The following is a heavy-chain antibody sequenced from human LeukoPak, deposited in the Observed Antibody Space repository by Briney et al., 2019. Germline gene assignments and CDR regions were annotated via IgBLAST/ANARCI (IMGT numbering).Heavy chain of an antibody. CDR3: ARDSLAIVVVPAAIPVEEVGFDY. D-gene: IGHD2-2*02. CDR2: IRYDGSNK. V-gene: IGHV3-30*02. CDR1: GFTFNNYD. Sequence: PGGSLRLSCAASGFTFNNYDMHWVRQAPGKGLEWVAFIRYDGSNKYYADSVKGRFTISRDNSKNTLYLQMNTLRAEDTAVYYCARDSLAIVVVPAAIPVEEVGFDYWGQGTLVTVSS. J-gene: IGHJ4*02.